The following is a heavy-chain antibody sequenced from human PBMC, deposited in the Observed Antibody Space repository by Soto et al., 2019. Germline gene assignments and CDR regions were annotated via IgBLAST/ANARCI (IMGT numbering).Heavy chain of an antibody. CDR1: GFSLSTSGVG. CDR2: IYWNDDK. CDR3: AHGVFPP. J-gene: IGHJ5*02. V-gene: IGHV2-5*01. Sequence: QITLKESGPTLVKPTQTLTLTCTFSGFSLSTSGVGVGWIRQPPGKALEWLALIYWNDDKRYSPSLKRRLTSTKETHQNLAVLTRTHIEAADTATYSPAHGVFPPRRPGNLVTVPS.